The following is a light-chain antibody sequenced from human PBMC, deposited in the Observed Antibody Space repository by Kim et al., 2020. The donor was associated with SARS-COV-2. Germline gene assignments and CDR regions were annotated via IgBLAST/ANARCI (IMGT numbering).Light chain of an antibody. Sequence: APGKTDRITLGGKNIGSKSMHWYQQKPGHAPVLVIYYDSDRPSGIPERFSGSNSGNTATLTISRVEAGDEADYYCQVWDTSSDHWVFGGGTQLTVL. V-gene: IGLV3-21*04. CDR1: NIGSKS. J-gene: IGLJ3*02. CDR2: YDS. CDR3: QVWDTSSDHWV.